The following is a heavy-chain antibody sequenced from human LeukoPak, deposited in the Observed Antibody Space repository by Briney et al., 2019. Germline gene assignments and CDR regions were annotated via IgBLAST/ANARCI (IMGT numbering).Heavy chain of an antibody. CDR2: INQSGST. D-gene: IGHD6-13*01. CDR3: ARGSSSWRTEFDY. V-gene: IGHV4-34*01. CDR1: SGSFSGYY. Sequence: SETLSLTCAVYSGSFSGYYWTWIRQSPGKGLQWIGEINQSGSTNYNPSLKSRVTISVDTSKNQFSLKLSSVTAADTAVYYCARGSSSWRTEFDYWGQGTLVTVSS. J-gene: IGHJ4*02.